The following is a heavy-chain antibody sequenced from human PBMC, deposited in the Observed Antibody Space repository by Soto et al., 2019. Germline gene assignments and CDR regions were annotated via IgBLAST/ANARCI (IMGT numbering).Heavy chain of an antibody. CDR3: ARDRYDELNSFDAFDS. Sequence: SETLSLTCTFSGGFVSSGSHYWSWIRQPPGKGLEWIAYISHTGSTDYNPSLKSRVTISVDMSKNKFSLRLDSVTAADTAVYYCARDRYDELNSFDAFDSWVQGTMVTVSS. CDR2: ISHTGST. D-gene: IGHD1-7*01. V-gene: IGHV4-61*01. CDR1: GGFVSSGSHY. J-gene: IGHJ3*02.